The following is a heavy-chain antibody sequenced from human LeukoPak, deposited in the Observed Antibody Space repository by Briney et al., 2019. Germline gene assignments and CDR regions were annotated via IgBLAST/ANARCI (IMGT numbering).Heavy chain of an antibody. Sequence: GGSLRLLCASSGYIHSRYYMHWVRQAPGKELVWVSRINNDGSITNSADSVKGRFTISRDNAKDMLYLQMDSLRVEDTAIYYCARDPSVLGAIDSWGQGTLVAVSS. V-gene: IGHV3-74*01. D-gene: IGHD3-10*01. J-gene: IGHJ1*01. CDR3: ARDPSVLGAIDS. CDR1: GYIHSRYY. CDR2: INNDGSIT.